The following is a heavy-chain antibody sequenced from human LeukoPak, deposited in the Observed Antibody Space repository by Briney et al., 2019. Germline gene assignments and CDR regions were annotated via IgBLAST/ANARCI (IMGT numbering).Heavy chain of an antibody. CDR2: MHPHSGNT. J-gene: IGHJ4*02. CDR3: TRDSSGSSVGTGFDY. D-gene: IGHD1-26*01. CDR1: GYTFASYD. V-gene: IGHV1-8*01. Sequence: ASVKVSCKAAGYTFASYDINWVRQATGQGLEWMGWMHPHSGNTGYAQTFQGRVTMTTNISTSTAYMELSSLRYEDTAVYYCTRDSSGSSVGTGFDYWGRGTLVTVSS.